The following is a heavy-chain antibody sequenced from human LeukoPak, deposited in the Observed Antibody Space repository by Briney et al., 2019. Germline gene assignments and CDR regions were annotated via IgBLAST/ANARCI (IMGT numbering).Heavy chain of an antibody. CDR3: ARGKVRYYGSGSYLD. V-gene: IGHV4-59*01. Sequence: SETLSLTCTVSGVSISSYYWSWIRQPPGKGLEWIGYIYYSGSTNYNSSLKSRATISVETSKNQFSLKLSSVTAADTAVYYCARGKVRYYGSGSYLDWGQGTLVTVSS. D-gene: IGHD3-10*01. J-gene: IGHJ4*02. CDR1: GVSISSYY. CDR2: IYYSGST.